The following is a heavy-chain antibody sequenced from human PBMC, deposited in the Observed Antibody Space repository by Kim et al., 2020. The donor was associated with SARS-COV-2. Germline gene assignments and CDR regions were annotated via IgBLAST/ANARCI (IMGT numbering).Heavy chain of an antibody. V-gene: IGHV3-33*01. J-gene: IGHJ4*02. CDR2: IWYDGSNK. CDR1: GFTFSSYG. CDR3: ASGAVAGTGGDY. Sequence: GGSLRLSCAASGFTFSSYGMHWVRQAPGKGLEWVAVIWYDGSNKYYADSVKGRFTISRDNSKNTLYLQMNSLRAEDTAVYYCASGAVAGTGGDYWGQGTLVTVSS. D-gene: IGHD6-19*01.